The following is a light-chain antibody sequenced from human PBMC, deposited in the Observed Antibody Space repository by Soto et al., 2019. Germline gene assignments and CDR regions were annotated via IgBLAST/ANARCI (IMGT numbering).Light chain of an antibody. CDR2: DTS. CDR1: QTVSNNY. Sequence: ETVLTQSPGSLSLSLGDRATLSCRASQTVSNNYLAWYQQKPGQTPRLLIYDTSTRATGVPARFSGSRSGPEFTLTINSLQSEDFAIYYCQPYNNWPLTFGGGTKVDIK. J-gene: IGKJ4*01. V-gene: IGKV3-15*01. CDR3: QPYNNWPLT.